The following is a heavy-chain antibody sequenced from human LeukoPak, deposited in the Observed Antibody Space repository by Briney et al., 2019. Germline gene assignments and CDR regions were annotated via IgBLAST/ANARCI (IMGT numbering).Heavy chain of an antibody. CDR1: GFTVSSNY. Sequence: GGSLRLSCAASGFTVSSNYMSWVRQAPGKGLEWVSVIYSGGSTYYADSVKGRFTISRDNSKNTLYLQMNSLRAEDTAVYYCARSSYYDSSGYYYDYYYYGMDVWGQGTTVTVSS. V-gene: IGHV3-53*01. D-gene: IGHD3-22*01. CDR3: ARSSYYDSSGYYYDYYYYGMDV. J-gene: IGHJ6*02. CDR2: IYSGGST.